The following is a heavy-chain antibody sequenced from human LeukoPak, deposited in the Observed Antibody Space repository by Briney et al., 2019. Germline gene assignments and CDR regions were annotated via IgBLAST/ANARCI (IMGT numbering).Heavy chain of an antibody. V-gene: IGHV3-30-3*01. CDR2: TSYDGSNK. CDR3: ARVETAAAGTRDPFDY. J-gene: IGHJ4*02. Sequence: PGGSLRLSCAASGFTFSSYAMHWVRQAPGKGLEWVAVTSYDGSNKYYADSVKGRFTISRDNSKNTLYLQMNSLRAEDTAVYYCARVETAAAGTRDPFDYWGQGTLVTVSS. CDR1: GFTFSSYA. D-gene: IGHD6-13*01.